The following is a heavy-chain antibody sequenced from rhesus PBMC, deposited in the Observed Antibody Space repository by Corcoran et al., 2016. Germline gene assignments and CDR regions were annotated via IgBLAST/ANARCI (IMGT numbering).Heavy chain of an antibody. CDR2: IFGSGGGT. Sequence: QVQLQESGPGLVKPSETLSLTCAVSGGSISDDSYWSWIRQPPGKGLEWIVYIFGSGGGTNYSPSLINRVSISIDTSKNQFSLRLSSVTAADTALYYCAERRGQFLEWSHYDNWGQGVLVTVSS. CDR1: GGSISDDSY. CDR3: AERRGQFLEWSHYDN. J-gene: IGHJ4*01. D-gene: IGHD3-3*01. V-gene: IGHV4-106*01.